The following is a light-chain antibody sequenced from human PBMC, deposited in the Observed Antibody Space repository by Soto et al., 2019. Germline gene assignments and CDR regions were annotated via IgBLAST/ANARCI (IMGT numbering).Light chain of an antibody. CDR2: GAS. Sequence: EIVLTQSPGTLSLSPGERATLSCRASQSVSSSYLAWYQQKPGQAPRLLIYGASSSATGIPDRFSGSGAGTDFTLTISRLEPEDFAVYYCQQYGSSPTFGPGTKLEIK. V-gene: IGKV3-20*01. CDR3: QQYGSSPT. CDR1: QSVSSSY. J-gene: IGKJ2*01.